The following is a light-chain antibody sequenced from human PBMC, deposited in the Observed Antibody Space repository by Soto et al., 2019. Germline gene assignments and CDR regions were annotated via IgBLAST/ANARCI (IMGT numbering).Light chain of an antibody. V-gene: IGKV1-33*01. J-gene: IGKJ4*01. CDR1: QDISNY. CDR2: DAS. CDR3: QQYDNLLT. Sequence: DIQMTQSPSSLSASVGDRVTITCQASQDISNYLNWYQQKPGKAPELLIYDASHLETGVPSRFSGSGSGTDFTFTISSLQPEDFATYYCQQYDNLLTFGGGTKVEIK.